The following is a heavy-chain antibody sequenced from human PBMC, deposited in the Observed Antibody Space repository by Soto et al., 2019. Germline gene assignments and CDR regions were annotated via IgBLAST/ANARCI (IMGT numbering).Heavy chain of an antibody. J-gene: IGHJ5*02. Sequence: QLQLQESGPGLVKPSETLSLTCTVSGGSISSSSYYWGWIRQPPGKGLEWIGSIYYSGSTYYNPSLKSRVTISVDTSKNQSSLKLSSVTAADTAVYYCARRNLYQLLRVGWFDPWGQGTLVTVSS. CDR3: ARRNLYQLLRVGWFDP. CDR1: GGSISSSSYY. D-gene: IGHD2-2*01. V-gene: IGHV4-39*01. CDR2: IYYSGST.